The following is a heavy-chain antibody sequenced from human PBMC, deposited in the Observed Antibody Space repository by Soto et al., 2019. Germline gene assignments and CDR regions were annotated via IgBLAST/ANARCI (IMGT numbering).Heavy chain of an antibody. CDR2: IYYSGST. J-gene: IGHJ4*02. V-gene: IGHV4-59*01. CDR1: GGSISSYY. D-gene: IGHD3-9*01. Sequence: PSETLSLTCTVSGGSISSYYWSWIRQPPGKGLEWIGYIYYSGSTNYNPSLKSRVTISVDTSKNQFSLKLSSVTAADTAVYHCARLSGYFGWTTVGYWGQGTLVTVSS. CDR3: ARLSGYFGWTTVGY.